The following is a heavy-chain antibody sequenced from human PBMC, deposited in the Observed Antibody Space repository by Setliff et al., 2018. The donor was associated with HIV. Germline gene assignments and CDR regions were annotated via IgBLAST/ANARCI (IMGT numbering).Heavy chain of an antibody. CDR3: ARDKGGLGIGGYYYYYMDV. D-gene: IGHD7-27*01. V-gene: IGHV1-69*06. J-gene: IGHJ6*03. CDR1: GGTFSSYA. CDR2: IIPIFGTA. Sequence: SVKVSCKASGGTFSSYAISWVRQAPGQGLEWMGGIIPIFGTANYAQKFQGRVTITADKSTSTAYMELSSLRSEDTAVYYCARDKGGLGIGGYYYYYMDVWGKGTTVTVSS.